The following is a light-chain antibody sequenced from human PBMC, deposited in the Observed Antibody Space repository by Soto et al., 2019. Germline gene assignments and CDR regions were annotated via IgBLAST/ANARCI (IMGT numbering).Light chain of an antibody. J-gene: IGLJ3*02. CDR1: SSDVGSYNF. V-gene: IGLV2-23*01. CDR3: CSYAGSRTWV. Sequence: QSALTQPASVSGSPGQSITISCTGTSSDVGSYNFVSWYQQYPGKVPKLMIYEDSKRPSGVSNRFSGSKSGNTASLTISGLQAEDEADYYCCSYAGSRTWVFGGGTKVTVL. CDR2: EDS.